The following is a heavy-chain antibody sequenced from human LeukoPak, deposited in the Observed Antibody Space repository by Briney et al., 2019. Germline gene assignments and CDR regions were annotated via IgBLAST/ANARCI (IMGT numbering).Heavy chain of an antibody. CDR1: GFTFSSYA. Sequence: PGGSLRLSCAASGFTFSSYAMHWVRQAPGKGLEWVAVISYDGSNKYYADSVKGRFTISRDNSKNTLYLQMNSLRAEDTAVYYCARELSVEAYFDYWGQGTLVTVSS. J-gene: IGHJ4*02. CDR2: ISYDGSNK. V-gene: IGHV3-30-3*01. CDR3: ARELSVEAYFDY. D-gene: IGHD5/OR15-5a*01.